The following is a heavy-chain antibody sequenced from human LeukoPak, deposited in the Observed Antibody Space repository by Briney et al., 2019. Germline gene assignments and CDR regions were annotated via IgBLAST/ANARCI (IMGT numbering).Heavy chain of an antibody. CDR2: IYYSGST. CDR3: ARNVVVPAAMEVGWFDP. D-gene: IGHD2-2*01. Sequence: PSETLSLTCTVSGGSISSYYWSWIRQPPGKGLEWIGYIYYSGSTNYNPSLKSRVTISVDTSKNQFSLKLSSVTAADTAVYYCARNVVVPAAMEVGWFDPWGQGTLVTVSS. J-gene: IGHJ5*02. V-gene: IGHV4-59*01. CDR1: GGSISSYY.